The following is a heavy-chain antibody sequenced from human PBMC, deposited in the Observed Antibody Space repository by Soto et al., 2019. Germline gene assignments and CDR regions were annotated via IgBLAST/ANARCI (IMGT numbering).Heavy chain of an antibody. Sequence: QVQLVQSGAEVKKPVASVNVSCKASGYTFTNYYMHWVRQAPVQGLEWMGIINPNGGSTDYAQKFHARITLTRDTSTSTVYMELSSLRSDDTAVYFCARVNSYSANWVRFDYWGQGSLVTVSS. CDR3: ARVNSYSANWVRFDY. CDR1: GYTFTNYY. J-gene: IGHJ4*02. D-gene: IGHD1-1*01. CDR2: INPNGGST. V-gene: IGHV1-46*01.